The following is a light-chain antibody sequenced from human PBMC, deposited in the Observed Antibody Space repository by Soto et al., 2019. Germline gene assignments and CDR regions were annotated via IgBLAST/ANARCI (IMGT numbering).Light chain of an antibody. V-gene: IGKV1-5*03. CDR1: QSISSW. Sequence: DITMTQSPSTLSASVGDRVPITCRASQSISSWLAWYQQKPGKAPKLLIYRASTLESGVPSRFSGSGSGTEFTLTISSLQPDDFATYYCQQYNSYPTFGQGTKVDIK. CDR3: QQYNSYPT. J-gene: IGKJ1*01. CDR2: RAS.